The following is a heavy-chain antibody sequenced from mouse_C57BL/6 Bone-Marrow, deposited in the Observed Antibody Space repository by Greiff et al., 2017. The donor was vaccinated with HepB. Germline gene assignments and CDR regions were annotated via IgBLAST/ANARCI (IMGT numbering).Heavy chain of an antibody. V-gene: IGHV5-4*01. CDR2: ISDGGSYT. CDR1: GFTFSSYA. Sequence: EVKLQESGGGLVKPGGSLKLSCAASGFTFSSYAMSWVRQTPEKRLEWVATISDGGSYTYYPDNVKGRFTISRDNAKNNLYLQMSHLKSEDTAMYYCARDGYYPWFAYWGQGTLVTVSA. J-gene: IGHJ3*01. CDR3: ARDGYYPWFAY. D-gene: IGHD2-3*01.